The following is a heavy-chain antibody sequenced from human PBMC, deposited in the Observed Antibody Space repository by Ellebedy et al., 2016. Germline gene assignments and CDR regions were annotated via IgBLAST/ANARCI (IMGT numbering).Heavy chain of an antibody. D-gene: IGHD3-3*01. J-gene: IGHJ6*02. CDR3: ARVNTIFGVVIQVYYGMDV. V-gene: IGHV3-21*01. Sequence: GESLKISXAASGFTFSSYSMNWVRQAPGKGLESVSSISSSSSYIYYADSVKGRFTISRDNAKNSLYLQMNSLRAEDTAVYYCARVNTIFGVVIQVYYGMDVWGQGTTVTVSS. CDR1: GFTFSSYS. CDR2: ISSSSSYI.